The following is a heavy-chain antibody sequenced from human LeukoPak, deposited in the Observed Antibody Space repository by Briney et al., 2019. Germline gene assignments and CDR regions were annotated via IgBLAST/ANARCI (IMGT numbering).Heavy chain of an antibody. V-gene: IGHV3-21*01. J-gene: IGHJ4*02. D-gene: IGHD2-2*01. CDR2: IDPSSTYI. CDR1: GFTFSNYG. CDR3: ARAPTVLVGYCSSSSCQADY. Sequence: GGSLRLSCAASGFTFSNYGMHWVRQAPGKGLEWVSAIDPSSTYIYYADSVKGRFTISRDNAENSLYLQMNSLRVEDTAVYYCARAPTVLVGYCSSSSCQADYWGQGTLVTVSS.